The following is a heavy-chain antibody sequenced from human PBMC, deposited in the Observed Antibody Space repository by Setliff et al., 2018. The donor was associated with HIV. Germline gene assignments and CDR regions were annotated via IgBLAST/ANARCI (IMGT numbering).Heavy chain of an antibody. D-gene: IGHD6-13*01. J-gene: IGHJ6*03. CDR3: ARDWSGYSSSRGSYYYYMDV. Sequence: SETLSLTCTVSSGSISSGNYYWTWVRQPAEKGLEWIGRIYTSGSTNYNPSLKSRVTISVDTSKNQFSLRLSSVTAADTAIYYCARDWSGYSSSRGSYYYYMDVWGKGTTVTVSS. CDR1: SGSISSGNYY. V-gene: IGHV4-61*02. CDR2: IYTSGST.